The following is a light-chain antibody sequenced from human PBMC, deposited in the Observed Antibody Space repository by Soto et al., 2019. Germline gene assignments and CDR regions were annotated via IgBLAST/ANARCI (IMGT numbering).Light chain of an antibody. J-gene: IGKJ2*01. V-gene: IGKV3-11*01. Sequence: EIVLTQSPATLSLSPGERATLSCRASQSVSSYLVWYQHKPGQAPRLLIYDASNRATGIPPRLSGSGSGTDFTVTISSLETEDFAVYYGQQRIDWPYTFGPGAKLEIK. CDR1: QSVSSY. CDR2: DAS. CDR3: QQRIDWPYT.